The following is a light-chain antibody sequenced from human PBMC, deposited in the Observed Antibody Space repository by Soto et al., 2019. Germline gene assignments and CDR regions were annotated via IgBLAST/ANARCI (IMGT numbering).Light chain of an antibody. CDR1: QSVSSN. V-gene: IGKV3-15*01. CDR3: QQYNNWLWT. CDR2: GAS. Sequence: EIVMTHSPPTLSVSPGERATLSCRASQSVSSNLAWYQQKPGQAPRLLIYGASTRATGIPARFSGSGSGTEFTLTISSLQSEDFAVYYCQQYNNWLWTFGQGTKVEIK. J-gene: IGKJ1*01.